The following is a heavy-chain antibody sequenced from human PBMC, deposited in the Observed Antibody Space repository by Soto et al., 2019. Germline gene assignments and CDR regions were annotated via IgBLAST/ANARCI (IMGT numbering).Heavy chain of an antibody. J-gene: IGHJ6*02. CDR2: MNPNSGNT. D-gene: IGHD2-2*02. CDR3: AKENTSYGMDV. V-gene: IGHV1-8*01. Sequence: QVQLVQSGAEVKKPGASVKVSCKASGYTFTSDDINWVRQATGQGREWMGWMNPNSGNTGYAQKFQGRVTMTRNTSRSTAYMELSSLRSDDPAVYYCAKENTSYGMDVWGQGTTVTVSS. CDR1: GYTFTSDD.